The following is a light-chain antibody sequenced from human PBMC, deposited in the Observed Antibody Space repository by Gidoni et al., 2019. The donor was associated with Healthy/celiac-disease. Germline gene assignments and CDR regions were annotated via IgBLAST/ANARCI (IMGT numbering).Light chain of an antibody. J-gene: IGKJ4*01. CDR1: QSVSRY. Sequence: DMVLTQSPATLSLSPGERATLSCRASQSVSRYFAWYQQTPGQAPRLLIYDASNRATGIPARFSGSGSGTDFTRTSSSLEPEDFAVYYCQQRSNWPPLTFXGXTKVEIK. CDR2: DAS. V-gene: IGKV3-11*01. CDR3: QQRSNWPPLT.